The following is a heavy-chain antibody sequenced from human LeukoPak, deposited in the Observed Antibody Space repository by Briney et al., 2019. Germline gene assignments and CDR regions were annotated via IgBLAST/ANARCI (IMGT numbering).Heavy chain of an antibody. D-gene: IGHD5-24*01. CDR2: IYYSGST. CDR3: ARGKMATIGH. CDR1: GGSISSSSYY. Sequence: SETLSLTCTVSGGSISSSSYYWGWIRQPQGKGLEWIGSIYYSGSTYYNPSLKSRVTISVDTSKNQFSLKLSSVTAADTAVYYCARGKMATIGHWGQGTLVTVSS. V-gene: IGHV4-39*01. J-gene: IGHJ4*02.